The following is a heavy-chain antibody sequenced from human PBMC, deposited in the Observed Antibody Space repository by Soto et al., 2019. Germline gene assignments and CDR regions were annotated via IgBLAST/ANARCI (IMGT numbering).Heavy chain of an antibody. Sequence: GGSLRLSCAASGFTFSSYAMHWVRQAPGKGLEWVAVISYDGSNKYYADSVKGRFTISRDNSKNTLYLQMNSLRAEDTAVYYCARGIAARTPPDNWGQGTLVTVSS. CDR2: ISYDGSNK. CDR1: GFTFSSYA. CDR3: ARGIAARTPPDN. D-gene: IGHD6-6*01. V-gene: IGHV3-30-3*01. J-gene: IGHJ4*02.